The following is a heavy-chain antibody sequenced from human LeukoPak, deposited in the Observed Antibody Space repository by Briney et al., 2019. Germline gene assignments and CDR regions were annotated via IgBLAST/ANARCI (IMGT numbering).Heavy chain of an antibody. J-gene: IGHJ4*02. CDR1: GDSITSDILH. V-gene: IGHV4-39*01. CDR3: ARHYYDSSGYYSTHHFDY. Sequence: PSETLSLTCTFSGDSITSDILHWGWVRQPPGKGLEWIGSVSYNGRTNYKPSLRSRVSISVDTSKNQFSLNLSSVTAADTAVYYCARHYYDSSGYYSTHHFDYWGQGTLVTVSS. CDR2: VSYNGRT. D-gene: IGHD3-22*01.